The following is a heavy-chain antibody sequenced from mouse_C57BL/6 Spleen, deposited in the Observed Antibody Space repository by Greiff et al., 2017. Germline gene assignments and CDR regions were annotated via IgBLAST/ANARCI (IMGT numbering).Heavy chain of an antibody. CDR1: GYAFSSSW. D-gene: IGHD2-1*01. Sequence: VMLVESGPELVKPGASVKISCKASGYAFSSSWMNWVKQRPGKGLEWIGRIYPGDGDTNYNGKFKGKATLTADKSSSTAYMQLSSLTSEDSAVYFCASYYCNYVWFAYWGQGTLVTVSA. J-gene: IGHJ3*01. V-gene: IGHV1-82*01. CDR3: ASYYCNYVWFAY. CDR2: IYPGDGDT.